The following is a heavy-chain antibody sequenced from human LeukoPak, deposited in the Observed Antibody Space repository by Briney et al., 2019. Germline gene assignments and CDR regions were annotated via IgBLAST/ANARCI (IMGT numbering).Heavy chain of an antibody. CDR2: ISSSSSTI. V-gene: IGHV3-48*01. CDR1: GFTFSSYS. D-gene: IGHD3-22*01. Sequence: PGGSLRLSCAASGFTFSSYSMNWVRQAPGKGLEWVSYISSSSSTIYYADSVKGRFTISRDNSKNTLYLQMNSLRAEDTAVYYCAKDSSGYPLPPRPHDDAFDIWGQGTMVTVSS. J-gene: IGHJ3*02. CDR3: AKDSSGYPLPPRPHDDAFDI.